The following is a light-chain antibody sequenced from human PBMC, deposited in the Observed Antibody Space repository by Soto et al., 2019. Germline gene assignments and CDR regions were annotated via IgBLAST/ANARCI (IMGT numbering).Light chain of an antibody. CDR2: TVS. CDR3: MQALQTPIT. CDR1: QSLLDSDDGNTY. V-gene: IGKV2-40*01. J-gene: IGKJ5*01. Sequence: DIVMTQTPLSLTVTPGEPSSISCRSSQSLLDSDDGNTYLDWYLQKPGQSPQLLIYTVSYRASGVPDRFSGSGSGTDFTLKISRVEAEDVGVYYCMQALQTPITFGQGTRLEIK.